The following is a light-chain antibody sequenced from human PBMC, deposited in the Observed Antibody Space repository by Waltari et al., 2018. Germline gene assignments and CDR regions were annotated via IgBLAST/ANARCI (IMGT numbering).Light chain of an antibody. Sequence: SSELTQPPSVSVSPGQTPSITCSGDIWGDKYACWYQQKAGQSPELVIYQDTKRPSGIPERFSGSNSGNTATLTISGTQTMDEADYYCQAWDTSGVVFGGGTKLTVL. V-gene: IGLV3-1*01. CDR2: QDT. CDR1: IWGDKY. CDR3: QAWDTSGVV. J-gene: IGLJ2*01.